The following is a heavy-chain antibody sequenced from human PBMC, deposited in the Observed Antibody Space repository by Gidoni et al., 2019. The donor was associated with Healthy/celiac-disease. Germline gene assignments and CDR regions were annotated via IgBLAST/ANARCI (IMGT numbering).Heavy chain of an antibody. CDR1: GYTCTSYG. V-gene: IGHV1-18*01. CDR3: AREVGYSSSSTVRFDP. D-gene: IGHD6-13*01. CDR2: ISAYNGNT. J-gene: IGHJ5*02. Sequence: QVQLVQSGAEVKKPGASVKVACKASGYTCTSYGISWVRQAPGQGLEWMGWISAYNGNTHYAQKLQGRVTMPTDTSTSTAYMELRSLRSDDTSVYYCAREVGYSSSSTVRFDPWGQGTLVTVSS.